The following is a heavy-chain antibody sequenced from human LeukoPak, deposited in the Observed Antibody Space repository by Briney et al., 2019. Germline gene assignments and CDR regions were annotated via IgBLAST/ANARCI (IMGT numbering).Heavy chain of an antibody. V-gene: IGHV1-18*01. CDR1: GYTFTSYG. CDR2: ISAYNGNT. Sequence: GASVKVSCKASGYTFTSYGISWVRQAPGRGLEWMGWISAYNGNTNYAQKLQGRVTMTTDTSTSTAYMELRSLRSDDTAVYYCARILTPADGDYADNFDYWGQGTLVTVSS. D-gene: IGHD4-17*01. J-gene: IGHJ4*02. CDR3: ARILTPADGDYADNFDY.